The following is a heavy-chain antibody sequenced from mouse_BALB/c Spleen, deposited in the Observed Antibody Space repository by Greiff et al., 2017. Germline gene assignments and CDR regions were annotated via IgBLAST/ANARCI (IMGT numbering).Heavy chain of an antibody. CDR1: GFTFSSFG. J-gene: IGHJ4*01. CDR2: ISSGSSTI. D-gene: IGHD3-1*01. Sequence: EVKLVESGGGLVQPGGSRKLSCAASGFTFSSFGMHWVRQAPEKGLEWVAYISSGSSTIYYADTVKGRFTISRDNPKNTLFLQMTSLRSEDTAMYYCARTARDYYAMDYWGQGTSVTVSS. V-gene: IGHV5-17*02. CDR3: ARTARDYYAMDY.